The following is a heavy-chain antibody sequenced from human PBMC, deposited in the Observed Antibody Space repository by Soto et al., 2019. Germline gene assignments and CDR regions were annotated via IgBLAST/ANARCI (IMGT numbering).Heavy chain of an antibody. Sequence: SLRLSCAASGFTFSSYAMSWVRQAPGKGLEWVSAIGGSGGSTYYADSVKGRFTISRDNSKNTLFLQMNSLRAEDTAVYYCAKDPYYYDTSEMGVWGQGTTVTVSS. J-gene: IGHJ6*02. CDR2: IGGSGGST. CDR3: AKDPYYYDTSEMGV. D-gene: IGHD3-22*01. V-gene: IGHV3-23*01. CDR1: GFTFSSYA.